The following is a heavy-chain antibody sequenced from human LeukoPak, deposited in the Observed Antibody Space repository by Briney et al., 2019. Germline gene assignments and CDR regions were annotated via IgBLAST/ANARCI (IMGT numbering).Heavy chain of an antibody. D-gene: IGHD3-9*01. J-gene: IGHJ4*02. CDR3: AKYPQETRSDWFIRYFDS. CDR2: TSGSGDYT. V-gene: IGHV3-23*01. Sequence: GGSLRLSCVASGLTFSNYAMSWVRQAPGKGLQWVSATSGSGDYTYYADSVKGRFTISRDNSKNTVYLQMNRLRADDTAIYYCAKYPQETRSDWFIRYFDSWGQGTLVTVSS. CDR1: GLTFSNYA.